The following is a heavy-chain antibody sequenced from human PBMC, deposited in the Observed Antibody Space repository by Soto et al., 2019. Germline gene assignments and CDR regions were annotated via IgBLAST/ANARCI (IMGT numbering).Heavy chain of an antibody. V-gene: IGHV3-23*01. J-gene: IGHJ6*02. CDR1: GFAFSSYA. CDR2: IVDSGGRA. Sequence: GGSLRLSCAASGFAFSSYAMNWVRQSPGKGLEWVSGIVDSGGRAFYADSVKGRFTISRDNSKNTLYLEMNNLRAEDTAIYYCAPVPAASSYYSTDVWGQGTTVTVSS. D-gene: IGHD2-2*01. CDR3: APVPAASSYYSTDV.